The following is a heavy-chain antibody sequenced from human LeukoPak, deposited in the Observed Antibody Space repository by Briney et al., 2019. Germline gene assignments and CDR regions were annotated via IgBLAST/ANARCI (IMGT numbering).Heavy chain of an antibody. V-gene: IGHV4-59*01. J-gene: IGHJ4*02. CDR2: IYYSGST. CDR3: ASSMATIARFDF. Sequence: PSETLSLTCTVSGGSMSSYYWSWIRQPPGKGLEWIGYIYYSGSTNYNPSPKSRVTISVDTSKKQFSLKLRSVTAADTAVYYCASSMATIARFDFWGQGTLVTVSS. CDR1: GGSMSSYY. D-gene: IGHD5-12*01.